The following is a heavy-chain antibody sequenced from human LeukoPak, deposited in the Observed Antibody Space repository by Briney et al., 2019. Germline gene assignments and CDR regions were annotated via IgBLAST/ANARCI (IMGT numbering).Heavy chain of an antibody. CDR1: GGSISSGGYY. Sequence: PSQTLSLTCTVSGGSISSGGYYWSWIRQHPGKGLEWIGYIYYSGRTYYNPSLKSRLTISIDTSKNQFSLNLGSVTAADTAIYYCARGLRFIQGPGYYYMDVWGKGTTVTVSS. D-gene: IGHD3-16*02. CDR2: IYYSGRT. V-gene: IGHV4-31*03. CDR3: ARGLRFIQGPGYYYMDV. J-gene: IGHJ6*03.